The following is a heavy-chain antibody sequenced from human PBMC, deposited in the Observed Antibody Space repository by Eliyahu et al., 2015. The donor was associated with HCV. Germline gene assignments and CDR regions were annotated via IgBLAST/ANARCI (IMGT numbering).Heavy chain of an antibody. V-gene: IGHV4-59*01. D-gene: IGHD6-19*01. J-gene: IGHJ5*02. CDR1: GGSITTXY. CDR3: ASGGGGIAVAGTGGWFDP. CDR2: IPYSGNT. Sequence: QVQLQESGPGLVXPSETLSXTCTVXGGSITTXYWSWIRQPPGKGLEWIGXIPYSGNTNYNPSXXSXVTISVDTSKNQFSLNLTSVTAADTAVYYCASGGGGIAVAGTGGWFDPWGQGTLVTVSS.